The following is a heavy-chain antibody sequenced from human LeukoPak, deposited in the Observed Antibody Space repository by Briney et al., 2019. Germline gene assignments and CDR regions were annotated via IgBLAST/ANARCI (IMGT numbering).Heavy chain of an antibody. Sequence: GGSLGLPCAASGFTFSSYEMNWVRQAPGKGLEWVSYISSSGSTIYYADSVKGRFTISRDNAKNSLYLQMNSLRAEDTAVYYCAGNNYYDSSAGVGYWGQGTLVTVSS. J-gene: IGHJ4*02. CDR3: AGNNYYDSSAGVGY. V-gene: IGHV3-48*03. D-gene: IGHD3-22*01. CDR1: GFTFSSYE. CDR2: ISSSGSTI.